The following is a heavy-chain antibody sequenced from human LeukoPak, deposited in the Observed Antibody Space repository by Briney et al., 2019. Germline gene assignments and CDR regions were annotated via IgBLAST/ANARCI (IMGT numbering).Heavy chain of an antibody. CDR3: ARDMRIAVAGMALFNWFDP. D-gene: IGHD6-19*01. V-gene: IGHV4-59*12. CDR1: GGSISSYY. CDR2: IYYSGST. J-gene: IGHJ5*02. Sequence: SETLSLTCTVSGGSISSYYWSWIRQPPGKGLEWIGYIYYSGSTNYNPSLKSRVTISVDTSKNQFSLKLSSVTAADTAVYYCARDMRIAVAGMALFNWFDPWGQGTLVTVSS.